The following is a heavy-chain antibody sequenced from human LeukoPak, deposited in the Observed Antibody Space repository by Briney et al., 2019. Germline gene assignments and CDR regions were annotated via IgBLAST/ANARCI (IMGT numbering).Heavy chain of an antibody. V-gene: IGHV4-31*03. J-gene: IGHJ6*03. CDR2: IYYSGST. D-gene: IGHD2-2*01. Sequence: PSQTLSLTRTVSGGSISSGGYYWSWIRQHPGKGLEWIGYIYYSGSTYYNPSLKSRVTISVDTSKNQFSLKPSSVTAADTAVYYCARVPAAAPRAYYYYMDVWGKGTTVTVSS. CDR3: ARVPAAAPRAYYYYMDV. CDR1: GGSISSGGYY.